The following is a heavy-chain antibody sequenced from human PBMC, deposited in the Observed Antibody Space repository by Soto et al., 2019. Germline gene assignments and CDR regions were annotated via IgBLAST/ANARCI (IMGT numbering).Heavy chain of an antibody. CDR1: GYTFTSYA. Sequence: ASVQVSCNASGYTFTSYAMHWVRQAPGQRLEWMGWINAGNGNTKYSQKFQGRVTITRDTSASTAYMELSSLRSEDTAVYYCARGRERSRYYDSSGYDYWGQGTLVTVSS. CDR2: INAGNGNT. V-gene: IGHV1-3*01. CDR3: ARGRERSRYYDSSGYDY. D-gene: IGHD3-22*01. J-gene: IGHJ4*02.